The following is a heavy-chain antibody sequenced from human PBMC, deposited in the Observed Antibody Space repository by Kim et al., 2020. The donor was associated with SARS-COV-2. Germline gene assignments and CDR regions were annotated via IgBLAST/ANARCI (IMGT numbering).Heavy chain of an antibody. J-gene: IGHJ4*02. V-gene: IGHV4-59*08. CDR3: ARAYRGYSGYDLEKKGYYFDY. D-gene: IGHD5-12*01. CDR1: GGSISSYY. Sequence: SETLSLTCTVSGGSISSYYWSWIRQPPGKGLEWIGYIYYSGSTNYNPSLKSRVTISVDTSKNQFSLKLSSVTAADTAVYYCARAYRGYSGYDLEKKGYYFDYWGQGTLVTVSS. CDR2: IYYSGST.